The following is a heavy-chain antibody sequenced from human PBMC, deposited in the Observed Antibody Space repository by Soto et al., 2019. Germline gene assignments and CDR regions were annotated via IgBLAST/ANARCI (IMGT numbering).Heavy chain of an antibody. D-gene: IGHD2-15*01. J-gene: IGHJ6*02. CDR2: ISSSGGST. Sequence: GGSLRLSCAASGFTFSSYAMSWVRQAPGKGLEWVSAISSSGGSTYYADSLKGRFTISRHNSKKPPYLQMTSLRAEGTAVYCCSKDFFCSGGSCYSPYSVRAVWGQGTTATVSS. CDR1: GFTFSSYA. V-gene: IGHV3-23*01. CDR3: SKDFFCSGGSCYSPYSVRAV.